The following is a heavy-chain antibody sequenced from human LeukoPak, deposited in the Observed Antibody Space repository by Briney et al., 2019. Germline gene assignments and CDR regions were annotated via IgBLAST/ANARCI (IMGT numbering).Heavy chain of an antibody. D-gene: IGHD3-22*01. V-gene: IGHV3-23*01. Sequence: PGGSLRLSCAASGFTFSSYAMSWVRQAPGKGLEWVSAISGSGGSTYYADSVKGRFTISRDNSKNTLYLQMNSLRAEDTAVYYCAKEGDYYDSSGYYGDEGDYWGQGTLVTVSS. CDR1: GFTFSSYA. CDR3: AKEGDYYDSSGYYGDEGDY. CDR2: ISGSGGST. J-gene: IGHJ4*02.